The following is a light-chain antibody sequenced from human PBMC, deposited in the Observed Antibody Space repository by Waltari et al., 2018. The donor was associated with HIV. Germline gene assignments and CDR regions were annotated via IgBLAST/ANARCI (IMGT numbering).Light chain of an antibody. J-gene: IGLJ2*01. Sequence: QSVLTQPPSVSASPGQKVTISCSGSSSSIGKTFVSWFQLLPGTAPKLLIYDKNKRPSGIPDRFSGSKSGTSAALGITALQTGDEADYYCGTWDSSLNAGVFGGGTKVTVL. CDR3: GTWDSSLNAGV. V-gene: IGLV1-51*01. CDR1: SSSIGKTF. CDR2: DKN.